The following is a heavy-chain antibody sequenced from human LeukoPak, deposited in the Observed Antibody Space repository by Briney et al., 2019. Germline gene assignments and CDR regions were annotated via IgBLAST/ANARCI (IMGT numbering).Heavy chain of an antibody. CDR2: IKQDGSEK. CDR1: GVTFSSYW. J-gene: IGHJ6*02. CDR3: ARGRYYGMDV. V-gene: IGHV3-7*01. Sequence: GGSLRLSCAASGVTFSSYWMSWARQAPGKGLEWVANIKQDGSEKNYVDSVKGRFTISRDNAKNSLFLQMNSLRADDTAVYYCARGRYYGMDVWGQGTTVTVSS.